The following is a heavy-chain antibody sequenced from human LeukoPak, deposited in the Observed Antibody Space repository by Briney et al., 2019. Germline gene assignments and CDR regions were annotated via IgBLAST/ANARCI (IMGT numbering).Heavy chain of an antibody. J-gene: IGHJ4*02. D-gene: IGHD3-10*01. CDR3: ARGPPHYGSGSTPPNLDY. CDR2: INPNSGGT. Sequence: GASVKVSCKASGYTFTGYYMHWVRQAPGQGLEWMGWINPNSGGTNYAQKFQGRVTMTRDTSISTAYMELSRLRSDDTAVYYCARGPPHYGSGSTPPNLDYWGQGTLVTVSS. V-gene: IGHV1-2*02. CDR1: GYTFTGYY.